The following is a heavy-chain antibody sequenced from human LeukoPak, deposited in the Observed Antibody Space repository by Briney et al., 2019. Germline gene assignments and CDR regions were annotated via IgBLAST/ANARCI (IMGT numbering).Heavy chain of an antibody. Sequence: PGGSLRLSCAASGFTFSSYWMHWVRQAPGKGLVWVSRINSDGSSTSYADSVKGRFTISRDNAKNTLYLQMNSLRAEGTAVYYCAREIDTAYYDFWSGYYRGYFDYWGQGTLVTVSS. V-gene: IGHV3-74*01. CDR2: INSDGSST. D-gene: IGHD3-3*01. CDR3: AREIDTAYYDFWSGYYRGYFDY. J-gene: IGHJ4*02. CDR1: GFTFSSYW.